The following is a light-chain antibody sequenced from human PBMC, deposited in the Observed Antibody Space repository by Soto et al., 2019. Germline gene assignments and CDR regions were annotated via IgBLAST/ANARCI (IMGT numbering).Light chain of an antibody. V-gene: IGKV3-20*01. J-gene: IGKJ5*01. CDR3: QQYGSSPWT. CDR2: GAS. CDR1: QSVSNNY. Sequence: EIVLTQSPGTLSLSPGERATLSCRASQSVSNNYLAWYQQKPGQAPRLLIYGASNRATGIPDRFSGSGSGTDFTLTINRLEPEDFAVYFCQQYGSSPWTFGQGTRLEIK.